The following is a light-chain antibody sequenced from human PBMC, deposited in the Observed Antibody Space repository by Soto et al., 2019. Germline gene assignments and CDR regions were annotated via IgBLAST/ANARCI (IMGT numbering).Light chain of an antibody. CDR3: QQSHNWPRT. CDR1: QSVSGSY. V-gene: IGKV3-11*01. CDR2: DAS. J-gene: IGKJ1*01. Sequence: IVLTQSPGTLSLSPGERATVSCRASQSVSGSYLAWYQQKPGQAPRLLIYDASNRATGIPARFSGSGSGTDFTLTISSLEPEDFAVYYCQQSHNWPRTFGQGTKVDIK.